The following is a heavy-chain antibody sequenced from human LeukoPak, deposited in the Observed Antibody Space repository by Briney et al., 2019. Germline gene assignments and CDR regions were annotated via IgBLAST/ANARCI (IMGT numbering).Heavy chain of an antibody. J-gene: IGHJ4*02. CDR3: ARDVKSILLIVVVVAATYYFDY. D-gene: IGHD2-15*01. V-gene: IGHV3-30-3*01. CDR2: ISYDGSNK. Sequence: PGRSLRLSCAASGFTFSSYAMHWGRQAPGKGLEWVAVISYDGSNKYYADSVKGRFTISRDNSKNTLYLQMNSLRAEDTAVYYCARDVKSILLIVVVVAATYYFDYWGQGTLVTVSS. CDR1: GFTFSSYA.